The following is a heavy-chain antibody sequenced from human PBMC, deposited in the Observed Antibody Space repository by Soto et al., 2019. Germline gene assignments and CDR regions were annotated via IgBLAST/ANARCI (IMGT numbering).Heavy chain of an antibody. CDR2: IWYDGSNK. CDR3: AREVLGLDY. D-gene: IGHD2-8*01. J-gene: IGHJ4*02. Sequence: QVQLVESGGGVVQPGRSLRLSCAASGFTFSSYGMDWVRQAPGKGLEWVAVIWYDGSNKYYADSVKGRFTISRDNSKNTLYLQMNSLRAEDTDVYYCAREVLGLDYWGKGTLVTVSS. V-gene: IGHV3-33*01. CDR1: GFTFSSYG.